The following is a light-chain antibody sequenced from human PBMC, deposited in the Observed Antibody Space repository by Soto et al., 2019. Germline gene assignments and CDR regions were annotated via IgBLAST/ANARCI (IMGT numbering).Light chain of an antibody. CDR1: SSNIGAGYD. J-gene: IGLJ2*01. V-gene: IGLV1-40*01. Sequence: QSVLTQPPSVSGAPGQRVTISCTGSSSNIGAGYDVHWYRQLPGKAPKLLIYGNSIRPSGVPDRFSGSKSGTSAPLAITGLQAEDEADYYCQSYDSSLSGPAFGGGTKVTVL. CDR3: QSYDSSLSGPA. CDR2: GNS.